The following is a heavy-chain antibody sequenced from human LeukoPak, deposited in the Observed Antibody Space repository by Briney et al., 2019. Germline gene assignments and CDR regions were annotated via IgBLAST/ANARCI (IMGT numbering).Heavy chain of an antibody. V-gene: IGHV3-23*01. D-gene: IGHD1-26*01. CDR2: ISVSGGST. CDR3: AKDFGSGHGSYTWGTFDY. CDR1: GFTFSNNA. J-gene: IGHJ4*02. Sequence: GGSLRLSCAASGFTFSNNAMSWVRQAPGKGLEWVSGISVSGGSTVYADSVKGRFTISRDNSKNTLYVQMNSLRAEDTAVYYCAKDFGSGHGSYTWGTFDYWGQGTLVSVSS.